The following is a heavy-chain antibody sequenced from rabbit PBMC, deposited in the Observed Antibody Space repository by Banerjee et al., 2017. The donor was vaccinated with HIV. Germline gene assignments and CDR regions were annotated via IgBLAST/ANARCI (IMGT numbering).Heavy chain of an antibody. D-gene: IGHD1-1*01. V-gene: IGHV1S45*01. CDR1: GFDLSSYYY. CDR3: ARVFVSGGDIGAFDT. CDR2: IATGSAGSN. J-gene: IGHJ2*01. Sequence: QEQLEESGGGLVKPGGTLTLTCKASGFDLSSYYYMCWVRQAPGKGLEWIGCIATGSAGSNYHASWAKGRFTISKTTSTTVTLQLNSLTAADTATYFCARVFVSGGDIGAFDTWGPGT.